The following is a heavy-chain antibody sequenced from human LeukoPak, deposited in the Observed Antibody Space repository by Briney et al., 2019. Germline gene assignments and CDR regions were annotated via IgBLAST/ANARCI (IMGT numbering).Heavy chain of an antibody. CDR2: INSDGSWT. D-gene: IGHD6-19*01. J-gene: IGHJ4*02. CDR1: GNYW. CDR3: AKDRSSGWYGPNDY. Sequence: GGSLRLSCAASGNYWMHWVRQVPGKGLVRVSHINSDGSWTSYADSVKGRFTISRDNSKNTLYLQMNSLRAEDTAVYYCAKDRSSGWYGPNDYWGQRALVTVSS. V-gene: IGHV3-74*01.